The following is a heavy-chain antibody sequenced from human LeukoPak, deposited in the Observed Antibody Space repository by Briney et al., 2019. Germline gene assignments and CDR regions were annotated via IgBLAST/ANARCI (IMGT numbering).Heavy chain of an antibody. V-gene: IGHV3-53*01. CDR1: GFTPSSNY. CDR3: ARALGYCSSTSCYPYYFDY. Sequence: GGSLSLSCALSGFTPSSNYMSWVRPPPERGLEWVSVIYSGGSTYHADSVKGRFTISRDNSKNTLYLQMNSLRAEDTAVYYCARALGYCSSTSCYPYYFDYWGQGTLVTVSS. CDR2: IYSGGST. J-gene: IGHJ4*02. D-gene: IGHD2-2*01.